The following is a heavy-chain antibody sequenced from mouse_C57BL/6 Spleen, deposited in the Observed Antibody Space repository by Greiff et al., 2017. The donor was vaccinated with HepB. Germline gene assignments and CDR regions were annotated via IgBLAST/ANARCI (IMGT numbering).Heavy chain of an antibody. J-gene: IGHJ1*03. V-gene: IGHV1-50*01. D-gene: IGHD2-1*01. Sequence: VQLQQSGAELVKPGASVKLSCKASGYTFTSYWMQWVKQRPGQGLEWIGEIDPSDSYTNYNQKFKGKATLTVDTSSSTAYMQLSSLTSEDSAVYYGARSVTEWYFDVWGTGTTVTVSS. CDR1: GYTFTSYW. CDR2: IDPSDSYT. CDR3: ARSVTEWYFDV.